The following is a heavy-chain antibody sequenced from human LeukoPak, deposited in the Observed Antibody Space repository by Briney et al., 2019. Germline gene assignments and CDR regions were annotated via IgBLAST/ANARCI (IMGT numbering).Heavy chain of an antibody. CDR2: IYYSGST. CDR3: ARLPPQLWFDP. CDR1: GGSISSSSHY. J-gene: IGHJ5*02. Sequence: PSETLSRTCTVSGGSISSSSHYWGWIRQPPGKGLEWIGSIYYSGSTYYNPSLKSRVTISVDTSKNQFSLKLSSVTAADTAVYYCARLPPQLWFDPWGQGTLVTVSS. D-gene: IGHD1-1*01. V-gene: IGHV4-39*01.